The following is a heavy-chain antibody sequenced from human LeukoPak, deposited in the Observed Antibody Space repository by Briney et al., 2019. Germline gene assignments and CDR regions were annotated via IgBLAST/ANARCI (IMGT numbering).Heavy chain of an antibody. CDR2: IYSDGST. J-gene: IGHJ4*02. Sequence: GGSLRLSCAASGFTVSSNYMSWVRQAPGKGLEWVSIIYSDGSTYYADSVKGRFTISRDNSKNTLYLQMNSLRAEDTAVYYCARDRYSSRHPDYWGQGTLVTVSS. V-gene: IGHV3-66*01. CDR3: ARDRYSSRHPDY. CDR1: GFTVSSNY. D-gene: IGHD6-19*01.